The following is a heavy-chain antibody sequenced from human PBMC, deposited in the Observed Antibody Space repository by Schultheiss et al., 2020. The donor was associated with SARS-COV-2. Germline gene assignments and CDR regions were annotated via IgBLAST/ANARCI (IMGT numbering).Heavy chain of an antibody. CDR2: IWYDGSNK. Sequence: GGSLRLSCAASGFTFSSYGMHWVRQAPGKGLEWVAVIWYDGSNKYYADSVKGRFTISRDNSKNTLYLQMNSLRAEDTAVYYCASIEGGGYPRNAFDIWGQGTMVTVSS. CDR1: GFTFSSYG. V-gene: IGHV3-33*01. J-gene: IGHJ3*02. D-gene: IGHD5-12*01. CDR3: ASIEGGGYPRNAFDI.